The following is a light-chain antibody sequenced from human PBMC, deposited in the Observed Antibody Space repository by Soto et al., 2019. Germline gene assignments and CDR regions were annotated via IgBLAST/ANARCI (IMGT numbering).Light chain of an antibody. V-gene: IGKV1-39*01. CDR1: QNISNY. Sequence: DMQMTQSSSSLSASVGDRVSITCRSSQNISNYLHWYQQRPGKAPKLLIYAASNLRSGVPSRFSGSGSGTDFTLTISSLQSEDFATYYCQQSYSIPRLTFGPGTRVEIK. J-gene: IGKJ3*01. CDR2: AAS. CDR3: QQSYSIPRLT.